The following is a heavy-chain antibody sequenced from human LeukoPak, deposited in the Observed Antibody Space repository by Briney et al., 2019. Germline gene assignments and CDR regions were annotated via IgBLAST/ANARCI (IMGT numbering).Heavy chain of an antibody. D-gene: IGHD1-26*01. Sequence: GGSLRLSCADSGLTISNNWMSWVRQAPGKGLEWVSVIYSGGSTYYADSVKGRFTISRDNSKNTLYLQMNSLRAEDTAVYYCAREGATTSFDYWGQGTLVTVSS. J-gene: IGHJ4*02. CDR2: IYSGGST. CDR1: GLTISNNW. V-gene: IGHV3-66*01. CDR3: AREGATTSFDY.